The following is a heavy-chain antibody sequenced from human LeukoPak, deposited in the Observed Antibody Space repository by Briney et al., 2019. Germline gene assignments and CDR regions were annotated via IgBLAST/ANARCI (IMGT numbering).Heavy chain of an antibody. J-gene: IGHJ4*02. CDR3: ARRNYYDSSGNFDY. CDR1: GVSISSYS. D-gene: IGHD3-22*01. V-gene: IGHV4-4*07. Sequence: PSETLSLTCTVSGVSISSYSWSWIRQPAGKGLEWIGRIYTSGSTNYNPSLKSRVTMSVDTSKNQFSLNLSSVTAADTAMYYCARRNYYDSSGNFDYWGQGTLVTVSS. CDR2: IYTSGST.